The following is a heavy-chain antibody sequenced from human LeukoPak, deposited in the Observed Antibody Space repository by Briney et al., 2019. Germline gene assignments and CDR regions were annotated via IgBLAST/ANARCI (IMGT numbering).Heavy chain of an antibody. CDR2: ISWDGGST. CDR3: AKASRGVVQNPDFGY. CDR1: GFTFDDYA. J-gene: IGHJ4*02. Sequence: PGGSLRLSCAASGFTFDDYAMHWVRQAPGKGLEWVSLISWDGGSTYYADSVKGRFTISRDNSKNSLYLQMNSLRAEDTALYYCAKASRGVVQNPDFGYWGQGTLVTVSS. D-gene: IGHD3-10*01. V-gene: IGHV3-43D*04.